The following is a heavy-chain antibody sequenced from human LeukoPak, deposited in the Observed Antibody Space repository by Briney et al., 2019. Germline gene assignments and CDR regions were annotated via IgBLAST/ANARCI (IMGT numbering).Heavy chain of an antibody. CDR2: IYYSGRT. J-gene: IGHJ6*03. D-gene: IGHD6-6*01. Sequence: SGALSLTCTFSGGSLSSYYWSWIRQPPGKGLEWMGYIYYSGRTNYNPHLPSRVTISVDTSKHQFSLMLSSVTPAHTAVYYFAGGEYSRRMDYYYYCMDVWGKGTTVTVSS. CDR1: GGSLSSYY. V-gene: IGHV4-59*01. CDR3: AGGEYSRRMDYYYYCMDV.